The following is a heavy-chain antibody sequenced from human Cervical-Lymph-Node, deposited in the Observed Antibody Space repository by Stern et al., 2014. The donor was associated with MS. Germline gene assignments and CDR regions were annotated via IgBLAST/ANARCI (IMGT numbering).Heavy chain of an antibody. Sequence: EVQLVESGGGLVQPGGSLRLSCAASGFTFSSYSMNWVRQAPGKGLEWVASISSGGSYIYYADSLKGRFTISRDNAKNSLYLQMNSLRAEDKAVYYCARGRGGNYRYYFDYWGQGTLVTVSS. CDR3: ARGRGGNYRYYFDY. CDR1: GFTFSSYS. V-gene: IGHV3-21*01. J-gene: IGHJ4*02. D-gene: IGHD4-23*01. CDR2: ISSGGSYI.